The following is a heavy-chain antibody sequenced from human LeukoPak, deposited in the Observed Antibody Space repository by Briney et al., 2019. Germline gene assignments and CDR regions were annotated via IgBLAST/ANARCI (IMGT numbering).Heavy chain of an antibody. J-gene: IGHJ6*02. Sequence: GASVKVSCKASGYTFTSYYMHWVRQAPGQGLEWMGIINPSGGSTSYAQKFQGRVTMTRDTSTSTVYMELSSLRSEDTAVYYCATSSDIVAPRYYYYYGMDVWGQGTTVTVSS. CDR1: GYTFTSYY. CDR3: ATSSDIVAPRYYYYYGMDV. D-gene: IGHD5-12*01. V-gene: IGHV1-46*01. CDR2: INPSGGST.